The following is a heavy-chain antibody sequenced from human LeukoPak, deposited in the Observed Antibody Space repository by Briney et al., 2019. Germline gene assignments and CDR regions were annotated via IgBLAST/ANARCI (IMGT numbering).Heavy chain of an antibody. D-gene: IGHD5-24*01. CDR2: INHSGST. Sequence: PSETLSLTCAVYGGSFSGYYWSWIRQPPGKGLEWIGEINHSGSTNYNPSLKSRVTISVDTSKNQFSLKLSSVTAADTAVYYCASTRDGHDAFDIWGQGTMVTVSS. CDR1: GGSFSGYY. V-gene: IGHV4-34*01. J-gene: IGHJ3*02. CDR3: ASTRDGHDAFDI.